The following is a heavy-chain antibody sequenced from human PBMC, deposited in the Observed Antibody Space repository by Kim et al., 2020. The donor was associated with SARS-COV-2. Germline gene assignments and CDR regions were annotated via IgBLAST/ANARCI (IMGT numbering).Heavy chain of an antibody. V-gene: IGHV3-20*01. CDR3: ARSYYGSGSYYTPSDY. J-gene: IGHJ4*02. Sequence: VKGRFTISRDNAKNSLYLQMTSLRAEDTALYHCARSYYGSGSYYTPSDYWGQGTLVTVSS. D-gene: IGHD3-10*01.